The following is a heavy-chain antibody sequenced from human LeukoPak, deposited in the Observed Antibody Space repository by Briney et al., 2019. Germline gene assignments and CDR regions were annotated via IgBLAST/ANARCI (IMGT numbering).Heavy chain of an antibody. J-gene: IGHJ4*02. D-gene: IGHD1-26*01. CDR3: ARASGSYQ. CDR1: GYTFTSYG. Sequence: ASVKVSCKASGYTFTSYGISWVRQAPGQGLEWMGWISAYNGNTNYAQKLQGRVTMTRDMSTSTVYIELSSLRSEDTAVYYCARASGSYQWGQGTLVTVSS. V-gene: IGHV1-18*01. CDR2: ISAYNGNT.